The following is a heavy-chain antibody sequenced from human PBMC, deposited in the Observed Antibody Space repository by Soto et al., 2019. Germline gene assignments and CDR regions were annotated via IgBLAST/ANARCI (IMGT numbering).Heavy chain of an antibody. V-gene: IGHV1-2*04. CDR3: ARGDSTDCSNDVCSFFYNHDMDV. Sequence: VASVKVSCKASGYSFTDYHIHWVRQAPGQGLEWLGRINPKSGGTSTAQKFQGWVTMTTDTSISTASMELTRLTSDDTAIYYCARGDSTDCSNDVCSFFYNHDMDVWGQGTTVTVSS. J-gene: IGHJ6*02. CDR2: INPKSGGT. D-gene: IGHD2-8*01. CDR1: GYSFTDYH.